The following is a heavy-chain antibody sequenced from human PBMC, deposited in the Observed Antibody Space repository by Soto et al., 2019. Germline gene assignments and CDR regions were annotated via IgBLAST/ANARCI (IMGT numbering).Heavy chain of an antibody. J-gene: IGHJ5*02. CDR3: ATSYDSGFDP. Sequence: ASVKVSCKASGYSFSTYDISWLRQAPGQGPEWMGRISPKNGNTNYAQNFQDRVTMTADTSSSTTYMELRGLRSDDTAKYYCATSYDSGFDPWGQGTLVTVSS. CDR1: GYSFSTYD. CDR2: ISPKNGNT. V-gene: IGHV1-18*04. D-gene: IGHD3-3*01.